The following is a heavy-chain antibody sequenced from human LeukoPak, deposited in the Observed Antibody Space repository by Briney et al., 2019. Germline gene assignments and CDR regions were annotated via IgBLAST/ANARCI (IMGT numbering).Heavy chain of an antibody. J-gene: IGHJ4*02. V-gene: IGHV3-23*01. CDR2: ISNNGGYT. Sequence: PGGSLRLSCAASGFPFSSSAMSWVRQASGKGLEWVSAISNNGGYTYYADSVQGRFTISRDNSKSTLCLQMNSLRAEDTAVYYCAKQLGYCSDGSCYFPYWGQGTLVTVSS. D-gene: IGHD2-15*01. CDR1: GFPFSSSA. CDR3: AKQLGYCSDGSCYFPY.